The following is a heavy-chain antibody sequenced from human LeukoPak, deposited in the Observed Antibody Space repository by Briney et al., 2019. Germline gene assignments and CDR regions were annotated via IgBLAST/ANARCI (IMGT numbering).Heavy chain of an antibody. Sequence: PGGSLRLSCAASGFIVSANCGGHSYHRDGTTYYADSVKGRFTISGDKSANTVYLQMNSLRVDDTAMYYCAHSYDFDSSGYHRPTAIWGQGTLVTVSS. V-gene: IGHV3-53*05. CDR2: HRDGTT. CDR3: AHSYDFDSSGYHRPTAI. J-gene: IGHJ4*02. D-gene: IGHD3-22*01. CDR1: GFIVSANC.